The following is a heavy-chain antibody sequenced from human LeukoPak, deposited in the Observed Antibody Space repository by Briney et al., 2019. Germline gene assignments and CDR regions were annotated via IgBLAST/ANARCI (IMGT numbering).Heavy chain of an antibody. D-gene: IGHD3-10*02. CDR2: ISYDGSNE. Sequence: PGRSLRLSCAASGFTFNYYSMHWVRQAPGKGLEWVAGISYDGSNEYYADSVKGRFTISRDNAKNSLYLQMNSLRAEDTAVYYCAELGITMIGGVWGKGTTVTISS. J-gene: IGHJ6*04. CDR3: AELGITMIGGV. V-gene: IGHV3-30*04. CDR1: GFTFNYYS.